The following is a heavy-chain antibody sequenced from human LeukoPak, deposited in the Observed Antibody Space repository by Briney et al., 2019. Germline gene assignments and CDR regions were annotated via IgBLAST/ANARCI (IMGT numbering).Heavy chain of an antibody. CDR2: IRSKAYGGTT. D-gene: IGHD3-22*01. J-gene: IGHJ4*02. CDR1: GFTFGDYG. V-gene: IGHV3-49*04. CDR3: TRGDYYDTSGYYFLFDY. Sequence: AGGALRLSCTASGFTFGDYGMSWVRQAPGKGLEWVGFIRSKAYGGTTEYAASVKGRFTISRDDSKSIAYLQMNSLKTEDTAVYYCTRGDYYDTSGYYFLFDYWGQGTLVTVSS.